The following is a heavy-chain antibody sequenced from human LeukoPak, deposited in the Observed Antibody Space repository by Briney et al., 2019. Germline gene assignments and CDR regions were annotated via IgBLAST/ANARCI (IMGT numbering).Heavy chain of an antibody. D-gene: IGHD2-2*01. V-gene: IGHV1-18*01. J-gene: IGHJ5*02. CDR3: ARYEEVVPAFDP. CDR2: ISAYNGNT. CDR1: GYTFTSYD. Sequence: ASVKVSCKASGYTFTSYDISWVRQAPGQGLEWMGWISAYNGNTNYAQKLQGRVTMTTDTSTSTAYMELRSLRSDDTAVYYCARYEEVVPAFDPWGQGTLVTVSS.